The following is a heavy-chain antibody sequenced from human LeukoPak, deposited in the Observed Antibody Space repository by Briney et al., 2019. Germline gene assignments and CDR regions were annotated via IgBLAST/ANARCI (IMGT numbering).Heavy chain of an antibody. CDR3: AREYSSSWYVKRNWFDP. Sequence: VASVKVSCKASGYTFTSYYMHWVRQAPGQGLEWMGIINPSGGSTSYAQKFRGRVTMTRDTSTSTVYMELSSLRSEDTAVYYCAREYSSSWYVKRNWFDPWGQGTLVTVSS. V-gene: IGHV1-46*01. J-gene: IGHJ5*02. CDR2: INPSGGST. D-gene: IGHD6-13*01. CDR1: GYTFTSYY.